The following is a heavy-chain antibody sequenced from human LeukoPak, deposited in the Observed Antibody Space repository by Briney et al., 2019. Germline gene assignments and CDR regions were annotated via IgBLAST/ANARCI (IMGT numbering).Heavy chain of an antibody. V-gene: IGHV3-48*04. J-gene: IGHJ4*02. D-gene: IGHD7-27*01. CDR1: GFIFSDYS. CDR3: ARDNNWGFDY. Sequence: GGSLRLSCAASGFIFSDYSMNWVRQAPGKGLEWVSNIRGSGSGSGSGMYYADSVKGRFTISRDVAKNSLYLQMSSLRAEDTAFYYCARDNNWGFDYWGQGALVTVSS. CDR2: IRGSGSGSGSGM.